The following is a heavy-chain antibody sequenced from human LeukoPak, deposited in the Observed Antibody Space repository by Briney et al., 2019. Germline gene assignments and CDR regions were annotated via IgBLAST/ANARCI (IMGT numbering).Heavy chain of an antibody. D-gene: IGHD1-1*01. CDR2: IKSKAYRGTT. V-gene: IGHV3-49*04. CDR1: GFTFGDHA. J-gene: IGHJ6*02. Sequence: GRSLRRSCKGSGFTFGDHAMSWVRQAPGKGLEWVGFIKSKAYRGTTEYAASVKGRFTISRDDSASIAYLQMNSLKTEDTAVYYCARGPIQLWIHNAMDVWGQGTTVTVSS. CDR3: ARGPIQLWIHNAMDV.